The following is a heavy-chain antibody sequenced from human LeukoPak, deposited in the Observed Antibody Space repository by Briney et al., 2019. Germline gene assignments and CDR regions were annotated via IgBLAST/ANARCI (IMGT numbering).Heavy chain of an antibody. Sequence: PSQTLSLTCTVSGGSISSGDYYWSWIRQPAGKGLEWIGRIYTSGSTNYNPSLKSRVTMSVDTSKNQFSLKLSSVTAADTAVYYCARQGATTLNYYYYMDVWGKGTTVTVSS. D-gene: IGHD1-26*01. CDR1: GGSISSGDYY. CDR2: IYTSGST. CDR3: ARQGATTLNYYYYMDV. J-gene: IGHJ6*03. V-gene: IGHV4-61*02.